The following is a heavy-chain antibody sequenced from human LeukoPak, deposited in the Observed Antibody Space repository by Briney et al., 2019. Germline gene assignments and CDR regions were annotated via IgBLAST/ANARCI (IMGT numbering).Heavy chain of an antibody. J-gene: IGHJ3*02. Sequence: SVKVSCKASGATFGSSGVIWVRQAPGQGLEWLGGIIPIFASPNYAQKFQGRVTITTDESTNTAYMELSSLRSEDTAVYFCARDSPADVIVVPAAFDAFDIWGQGTMVTVSS. V-gene: IGHV1-69*05. CDR1: GATFGSSG. D-gene: IGHD2-2*01. CDR2: IIPIFASP. CDR3: ARDSPADVIVVPAAFDAFDI.